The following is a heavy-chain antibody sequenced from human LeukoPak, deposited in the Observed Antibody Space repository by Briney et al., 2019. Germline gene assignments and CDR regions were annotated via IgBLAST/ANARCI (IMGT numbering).Heavy chain of an antibody. CDR3: ARAPGLRFLEWLSRGLYYFDY. CDR2: INHSGST. Sequence: SETLSLTCAVYGGSFSGYYWSWIRQPPGKGLEWIGEINHSGSTNYNPSLKSRVTISVDTSKNQFSLKLSSVTAADTAVYYCARAPGLRFLEWLSRGLYYFDYWGQGTLVTVSS. D-gene: IGHD3-3*01. V-gene: IGHV4-34*01. J-gene: IGHJ4*02. CDR1: GGSFSGYY.